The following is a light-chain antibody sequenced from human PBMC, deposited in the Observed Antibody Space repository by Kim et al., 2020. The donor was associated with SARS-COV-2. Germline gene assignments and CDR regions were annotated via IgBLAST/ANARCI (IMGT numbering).Light chain of an antibody. Sequence: DIQMTQSPSLVSASVGDTVTITCRASQSISSWLAWYQQKPEKAPKSLIYAASSLQSGVPSRFSGSGSGTHFTFTINSLQPEDFATYYCQQYDHYPRTFGQGTKVDIK. CDR3: QQYDHYPRT. CDR2: AAS. V-gene: IGKV1D-16*01. CDR1: QSISSW. J-gene: IGKJ1*01.